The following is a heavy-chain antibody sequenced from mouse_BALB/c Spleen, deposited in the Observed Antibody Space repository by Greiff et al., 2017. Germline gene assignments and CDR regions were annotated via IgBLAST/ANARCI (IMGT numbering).Heavy chain of an antibody. D-gene: IGHD2-1*01. CDR3: ARVYGNPAWFAY. CDR2: IWAGGST. CDR1: GFSLTSYG. Sequence: VQVVESGPGLVAPSQSLSITCTVSGFSLTSYGVHWVRQPPGKGLEWLGVIWAGGSTNYNSALMSRLSISKDNSKSQVFLKMNSLQTDDTAMYYCARVYGNPAWFAYWGQGTLVTVSA. V-gene: IGHV2-9*02. J-gene: IGHJ3*01.